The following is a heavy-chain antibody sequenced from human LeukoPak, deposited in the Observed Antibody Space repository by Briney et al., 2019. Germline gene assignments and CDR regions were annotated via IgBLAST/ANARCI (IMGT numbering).Heavy chain of an antibody. J-gene: IGHJ3*02. Sequence: PSGTLSLTCAVSGGSISSSNWWSRVRQPPGKGQEWIGEIYHSGSTNYNPSLKSRVTISVDKSKNQFSLKLSSVTAADTAVYYCARDGGDSDAFDIWGQGTMVTVSS. V-gene: IGHV4-4*02. CDR3: ARDGGDSDAFDI. CDR2: IYHSGST. D-gene: IGHD2-21*02. CDR1: GGSISSSNW.